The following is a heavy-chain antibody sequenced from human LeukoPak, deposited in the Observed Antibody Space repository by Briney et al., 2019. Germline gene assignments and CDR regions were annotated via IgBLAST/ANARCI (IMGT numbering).Heavy chain of an antibody. CDR1: GFTLSSYG. Sequence: GGSLRLSCAASGFTLSSYGMHWVRQAPGKGLEWVAFIRYDGSNKYYADSVKGRFTISRDNSKNTLYLQMNSLRAEDTAVYYCAKDLSFYGGNSFDYWGQGTLVTVSS. CDR2: IRYDGSNK. CDR3: AKDLSFYGGNSFDY. J-gene: IGHJ4*02. D-gene: IGHD4-23*01. V-gene: IGHV3-30*02.